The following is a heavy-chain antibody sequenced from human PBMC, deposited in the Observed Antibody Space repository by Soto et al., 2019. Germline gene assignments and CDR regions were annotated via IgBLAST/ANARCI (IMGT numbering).Heavy chain of an antibody. V-gene: IGHV3-74*01. CDR2: IDPDGTTT. D-gene: IGHD1-1*01. Sequence: GGSLRLSCALSGFDSSYYWIQWFRQSPGKGLEWVSRIDPDGTTTNYADSVKGRFSVSRDNAKKTIYLQMNSLTADDTALYYCARGPRPSSAGTGAYWGQGTLVTVSS. CDR1: GFDSSYYW. J-gene: IGHJ1*01. CDR3: ARGPRPSSAGTGAY.